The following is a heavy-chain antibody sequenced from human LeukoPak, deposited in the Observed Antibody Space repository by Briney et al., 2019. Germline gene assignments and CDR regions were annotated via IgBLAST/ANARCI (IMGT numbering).Heavy chain of an antibody. D-gene: IGHD1-26*01. CDR1: GFTFSSYA. J-gene: IGHJ4*02. CDR2: ISYDGSNK. CDR3: ARGATDLFDY. V-gene: IGHV3-30*04. Sequence: GRSLRLSCAASGFTFSSYAMHWVRQAPGKGLEWVAVISYDGSNKYYADSVKGRFTISRDNSKNTLYLQMNSLRAEDTAVYYCARGATDLFDYWGQGTLVTVSS.